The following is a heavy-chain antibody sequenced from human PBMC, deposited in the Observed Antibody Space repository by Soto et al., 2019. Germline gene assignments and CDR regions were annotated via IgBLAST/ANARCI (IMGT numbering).Heavy chain of an antibody. D-gene: IGHD3-22*01. V-gene: IGHV1-69*01. CDR1: GGTFSSYS. J-gene: IGHJ6*02. CDR2: IIPIFGTA. Sequence: QVQLVQSGAEVKKPGSSVKVSCKASGGTFSSYSISWVRQAPGQGLEWMGGIIPIFGTANYAQKFQGRVTITADESTSTAYMELSSLRYEDTAVYYCARGAYTYDSSCYYSQAYYYGMDVWGQGTTVTVSS. CDR3: ARGAYTYDSSCYYSQAYYYGMDV.